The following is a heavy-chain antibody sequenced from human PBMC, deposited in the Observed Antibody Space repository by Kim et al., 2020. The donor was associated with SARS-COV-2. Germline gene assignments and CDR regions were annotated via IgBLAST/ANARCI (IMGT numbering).Heavy chain of an antibody. J-gene: IGHJ2*01. CDR3: AKDYRVRFSSGWNRYWYFDL. CDR2: ISGSGGST. D-gene: IGHD6-19*01. Sequence: GGSLRLSCAASGFTFSSYAMSWVRQAPGKGLEWVSAISGSGGSTYYADSVKGRFTISRDNSKNTLYLQMNSLRAEDTAVYYCAKDYRVRFSSGWNRYWYFDLWGRGTLVTVSS. CDR1: GFTFSSYA. V-gene: IGHV3-23*01.